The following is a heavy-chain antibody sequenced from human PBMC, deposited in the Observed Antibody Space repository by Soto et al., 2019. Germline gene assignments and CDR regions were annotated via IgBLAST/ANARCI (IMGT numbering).Heavy chain of an antibody. D-gene: IGHD6-25*01. CDR3: AREGGSETLQPSYNWFDT. Sequence: GASVKVSCKASGYTFTDYHIHWVRQAPGQGLEFMGWINANNGGAGSAQQFQGRVTVTRDTSITTVYMELSNLRSDDTAVYYCAREGGSETLQPSYNWFDTWGQGTLVIVSS. CDR2: INANNGGA. CDR1: GYTFTDYH. J-gene: IGHJ5*02. V-gene: IGHV1-2*02.